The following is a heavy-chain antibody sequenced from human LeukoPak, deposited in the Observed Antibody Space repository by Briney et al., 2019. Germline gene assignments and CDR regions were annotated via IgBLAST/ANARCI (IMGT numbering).Heavy chain of an antibody. J-gene: IGHJ4*02. Sequence: RWASVKVSCKASGGTFSSYAISWVRQAPGQGLEWMGGIIPIFGTANYAQKFQGRVTITADESTSTAYMELSSLRSEDTAVYYCAREGVRYFDRPDYWGQGTLVTVSS. V-gene: IGHV1-69*01. D-gene: IGHD3-9*01. CDR2: IIPIFGTA. CDR1: GGTFSSYA. CDR3: AREGVRYFDRPDY.